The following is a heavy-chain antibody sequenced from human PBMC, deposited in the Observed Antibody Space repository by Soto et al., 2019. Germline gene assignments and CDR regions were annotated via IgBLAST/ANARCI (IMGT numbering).Heavy chain of an antibody. V-gene: IGHV4-4*02. CDR2: IYQSGST. CDR1: GGSISSSNW. CDR3: ARRQSGSWYFDL. Sequence: QVQLQESGPGLVKPSGTLSLTCAVSGGSISSSNWWSWVRQPPGKGLEWIGEIYQSGSTNYNPSLKNRGNLSLDKSKNQFSLKLSSVTAADTAVYYCARRQSGSWYFDLWGRGTLVTVSS. J-gene: IGHJ2*01.